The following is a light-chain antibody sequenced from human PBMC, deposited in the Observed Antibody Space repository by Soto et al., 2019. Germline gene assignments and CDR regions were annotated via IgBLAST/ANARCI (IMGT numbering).Light chain of an antibody. J-gene: IGKJ2*01. CDR3: QQHYSTPYT. CDR1: QSVLDTSSNKNF. CDR2: WAS. V-gene: IGKV4-1*01. Sequence: DIVMTQSPDSLAVSLGERATINCKSSQSVLDTSSNKNFLAWYQQKPGQSPKLLIYWASTRESGVPDRFSGSGSGTDFTLTISSLQAEDAAVYYCQQHYSTPYTFGQGTKLEIK.